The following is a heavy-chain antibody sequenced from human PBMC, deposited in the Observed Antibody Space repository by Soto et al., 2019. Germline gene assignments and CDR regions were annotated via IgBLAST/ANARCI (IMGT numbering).Heavy chain of an antibody. V-gene: IGHV1-69*01. CDR1: GGTFSSYA. D-gene: IGHD1-26*01. CDR3: ARVAVATSYFDFSKYYFDY. J-gene: IGHJ4*02. Sequence: QVQLVQSGAEVKKPGSSVKVSCKASGGTFSSYAISWVRQAPGQGLEWMGGIIPIFGTANYAQKFQGRVTITADESTSTAYMERSSLRSEDTAVYYCARVAVATSYFDFSKYYFDYWGQGTLVTVSS. CDR2: IIPIFGTA.